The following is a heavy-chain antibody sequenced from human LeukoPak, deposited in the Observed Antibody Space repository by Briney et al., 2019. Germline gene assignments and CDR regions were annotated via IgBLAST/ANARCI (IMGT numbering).Heavy chain of an antibody. Sequence: ASVKVSCKASGYTFTGYYMHWVRQAPGQGLEWMGWINPNSGGTNYAQKFQGRVTMTRDTSISTAYMELSRLRSDDTAVYYCARDCSGGSCLTFDYWGQGTLVTVSS. D-gene: IGHD2-15*01. CDR2: INPNSGGT. J-gene: IGHJ4*02. V-gene: IGHV1-2*02. CDR1: GYTFTGYY. CDR3: ARDCSGGSCLTFDY.